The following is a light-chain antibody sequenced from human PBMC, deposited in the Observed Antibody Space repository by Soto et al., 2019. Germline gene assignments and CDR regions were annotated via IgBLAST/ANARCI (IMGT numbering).Light chain of an antibody. Sequence: QSVLTQPPSASGSPGQSVTISCTGTSSDVGGYNYVSWYQQHPGKAPKLMIYEVTKRPSGVPDRFSGSKSGNTASLTASGLQAEDEADYYCCSYVGATTYVFGTGTKVTVL. V-gene: IGLV2-8*01. J-gene: IGLJ1*01. CDR3: CSYVGATTYV. CDR2: EVT. CDR1: SSDVGGYNY.